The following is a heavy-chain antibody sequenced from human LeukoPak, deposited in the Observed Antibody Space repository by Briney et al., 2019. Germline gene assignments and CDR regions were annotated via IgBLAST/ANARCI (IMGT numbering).Heavy chain of an antibody. CDR2: IKQDGSET. V-gene: IGHV3-7*01. CDR1: GFTFRSYW. CDR3: ARGPYGGYPGYFDY. Sequence: GGSLRLSCAASGFTFRSYWMTWVRQYPGKGLEWVANIKQDGSETYYADSVKGRFTISRDNAKNSLYLQMNSLRAGDTAVYYCARGPYGGYPGYFDYWGQGTLVTVSS. D-gene: IGHD5-12*01. J-gene: IGHJ4*02.